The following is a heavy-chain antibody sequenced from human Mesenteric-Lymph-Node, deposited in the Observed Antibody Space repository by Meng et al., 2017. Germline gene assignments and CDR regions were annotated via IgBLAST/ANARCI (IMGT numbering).Heavy chain of an antibody. CDR2: ISSSGSTI. CDR3: ARGYYYDSSGYQSV. V-gene: IGHV3-48*03. J-gene: IGHJ3*01. Sequence: GGSLRLSCAASGFTFSSYEMNWVRQAPGKGLEWVSYISSSGSTIYYADSVKGRFTISRDNAKNSLYLQMNSLRAEDTAVYYCARGYYYDSSGYQSVWGQGTMVTVSS. CDR1: GFTFSSYE. D-gene: IGHD3-22*01.